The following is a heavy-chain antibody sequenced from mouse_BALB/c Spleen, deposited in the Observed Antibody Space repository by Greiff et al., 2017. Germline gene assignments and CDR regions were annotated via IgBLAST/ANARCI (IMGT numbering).Heavy chain of an antibody. CDR1: GFTFSSYG. Sequence: DVMLVESGGGLVQPGGSLKLSCAASGFTFSSYGMSWVRQTPDKRLELVATINSNGGSTYYPDSVKGRFTISRDNAKNTLYLQMSSLKSEDTAMYYCARDGPYAMDYWGQGTSVTVSS. CDR2: INSNGGST. CDR3: ARDGPYAMDY. J-gene: IGHJ4*01. V-gene: IGHV5-6-3*01.